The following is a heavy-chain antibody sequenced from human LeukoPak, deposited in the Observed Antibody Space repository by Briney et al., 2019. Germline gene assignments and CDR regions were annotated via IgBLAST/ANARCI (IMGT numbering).Heavy chain of an antibody. Sequence: GGSLRLYCAASGFTFGSYWMHWVRQAPGKGLVWVSRINNDGSSTSYADSVKGRFTISRDNAKNTLYLQMNSLRAEDTAVYYCARPTKEGSSWYWWFDPWGQGTLVTVSS. V-gene: IGHV3-74*01. CDR2: INNDGSST. CDR1: GFTFGSYW. D-gene: IGHD6-13*01. J-gene: IGHJ5*02. CDR3: ARPTKEGSSWYWWFDP.